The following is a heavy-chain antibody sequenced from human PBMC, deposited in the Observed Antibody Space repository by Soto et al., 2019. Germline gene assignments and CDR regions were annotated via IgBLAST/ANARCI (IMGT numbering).Heavy chain of an antibody. D-gene: IGHD6-13*01. V-gene: IGHV3-33*01. CDR1: GFTFSSHG. Sequence: GGSLRLSCAASGFTFSSHGMHWVRQAPGKGLEWVAVIWYDGSNKYNADSVKGRFTISRDNPKNTLYLQMNSLRAEDTAVYYCARVGPGIAAAGSYYYYYYGMDVWGQGTTVTVSS. CDR2: IWYDGSNK. CDR3: ARVGPGIAAAGSYYYYYYGMDV. J-gene: IGHJ6*02.